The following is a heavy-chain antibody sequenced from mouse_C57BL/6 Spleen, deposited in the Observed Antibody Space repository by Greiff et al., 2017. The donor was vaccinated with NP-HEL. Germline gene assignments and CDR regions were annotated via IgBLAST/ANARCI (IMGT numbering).Heavy chain of an antibody. CDR3: ARKEGYYEYDVGHWYFDV. V-gene: IGHV1-26*01. CDR1: GYPFTDYF. CDR2: INPDNGGN. J-gene: IGHJ1*03. Sequence: EVQLQQSGPELVRPGTSVKISCKASGYPFTDYFMNWVKQSPGKSLEWIGVINPDNGGNSYNQKFKGKATLTVDKSSSTAYMELRSLTSEDSAVYYCARKEGYYEYDVGHWYFDVWGTGTTVTVSS. D-gene: IGHD2-4*01.